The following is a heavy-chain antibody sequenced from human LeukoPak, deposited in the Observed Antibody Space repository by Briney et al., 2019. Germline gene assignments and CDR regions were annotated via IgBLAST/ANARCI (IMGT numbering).Heavy chain of an antibody. Sequence: PGGSLRLSCAASGFTFSSYAMHWVRQAPGKGLEWVAVISYDGSNKYYADSVKGRFTISRDNSKNTLYLQMNSLRAEDTAVYYCAGGGAMATINYWGQGTLVTVSS. CDR2: ISYDGSNK. D-gene: IGHD5-24*01. CDR1: GFTFSSYA. CDR3: AGGGAMATINY. V-gene: IGHV3-30-3*01. J-gene: IGHJ4*02.